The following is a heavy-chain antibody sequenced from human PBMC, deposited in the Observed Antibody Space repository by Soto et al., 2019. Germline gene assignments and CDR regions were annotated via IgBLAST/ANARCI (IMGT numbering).Heavy chain of an antibody. Sequence: PQKISSKGSGYSFTSYCIGWVRQMPGKGLEWMGIIYPGNSEARYSPSFQGQVTLSADKSINTAYLQWSSLKASDTATYYCAKEAGSAYYGMDVWGQGTTVTVSS. CDR3: AKEAGSAYYGMDV. V-gene: IGHV5-51*01. D-gene: IGHD6-19*01. CDR2: IYPGNSEA. J-gene: IGHJ6*02. CDR1: GYSFTSYC.